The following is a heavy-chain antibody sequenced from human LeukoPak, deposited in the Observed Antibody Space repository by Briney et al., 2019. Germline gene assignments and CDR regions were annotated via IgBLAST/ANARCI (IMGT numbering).Heavy chain of an antibody. D-gene: IGHD2-2*01. J-gene: IGHJ5*02. CDR3: ARDLSRYCSSTSCYPGP. Sequence: ASVKVSCKASGYTFTGYYMHWVRQAPGQGLEWMGWINPNSGGTNYAQKFQGRVTMTRDTYISTAYMELSRLRSDDTAVYYCARDLSRYCSSTSCYPGPWGQGTLVTVSS. CDR1: GYTFTGYY. V-gene: IGHV1-2*02. CDR2: INPNSGGT.